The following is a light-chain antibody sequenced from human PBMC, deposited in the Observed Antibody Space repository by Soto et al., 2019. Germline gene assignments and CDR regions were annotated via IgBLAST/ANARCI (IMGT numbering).Light chain of an antibody. J-gene: IGKJ1*01. V-gene: IGKV3-20*01. Sequence: ETVLTQSPGTLSLSPGERATLSCRASQSVSANNLAWYQQKAGQAPRLLIYSASSRATGIPDRFSGSGSGTDFTLTISRLEPEDLAVYYCQQYGSSGTFGQGTKVDIK. CDR2: SAS. CDR1: QSVSANN. CDR3: QQYGSSGT.